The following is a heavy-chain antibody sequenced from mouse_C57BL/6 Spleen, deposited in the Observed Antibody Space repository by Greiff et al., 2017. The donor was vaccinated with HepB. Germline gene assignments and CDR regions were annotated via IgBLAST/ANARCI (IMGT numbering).Heavy chain of an antibody. J-gene: IGHJ2*01. Sequence: EVKLVESGPELVKPGDSVKISCKASGYSFTGYFMNWVMQSHGKSLEWIGRINPYNGDTFYNQKFKGKATLTVDKSSSTAHMELRSLTSEDSAVYYCARSRDYYGSSEGFDYWGQGTTLTVSS. V-gene: IGHV1-20*01. CDR2: INPYNGDT. CDR1: GYSFTGYF. CDR3: ARSRDYYGSSEGFDY. D-gene: IGHD1-1*01.